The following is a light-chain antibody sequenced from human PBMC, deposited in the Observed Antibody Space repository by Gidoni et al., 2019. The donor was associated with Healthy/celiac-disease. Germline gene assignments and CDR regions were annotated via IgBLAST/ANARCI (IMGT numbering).Light chain of an antibody. V-gene: IGLV1-40*01. CDR2: GNS. CDR3: QSYDSSLSGYV. CDR1: SSNIGAGYE. Sequence: QSVLTQPPSVSGAPGQRVTISCTGISSNIGAGYEVHWYQQHPEQAPNLLINGNSNRPSGVPHRFSGSKSGTSASLAITGLQAEDEADYYCQSYDSSLSGYVFGTGTKVTVL. J-gene: IGLJ1*01.